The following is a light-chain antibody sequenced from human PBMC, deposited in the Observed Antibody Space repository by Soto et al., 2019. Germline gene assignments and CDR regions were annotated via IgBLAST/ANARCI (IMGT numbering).Light chain of an antibody. CDR1: SSDVGAYNL. CDR3: TSYEGGGRYV. Sequence: VLTQPASVSGSPGQSVTISCTGTSSDVGAYNLVSWYQQYPGKAPKPMIYEVSNRPSGVSNRFSGSKSGNTASLTISGLQAEDEADYYCCTSYEGGGRYVFGTGTKVTVL. CDR2: EVS. J-gene: IGLJ1*01. V-gene: IGLV2-14*01.